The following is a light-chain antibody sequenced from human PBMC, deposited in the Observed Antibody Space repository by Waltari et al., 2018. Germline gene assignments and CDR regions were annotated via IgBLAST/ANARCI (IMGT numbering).Light chain of an antibody. CDR2: QNS. CDR3: QAWDSGTVV. J-gene: IGLJ2*01. V-gene: IGLV3-1*01. Sequence: SYELTQAPSVSVSPGQTASITCSGDKLGDKYLNWYQHKPGRSPVLVIYQNSKRRSGTPERFSGSIHRRPATLTISAAQAMDEADYYCQAWDSGTVVFGGGTKLTVL. CDR1: KLGDKY.